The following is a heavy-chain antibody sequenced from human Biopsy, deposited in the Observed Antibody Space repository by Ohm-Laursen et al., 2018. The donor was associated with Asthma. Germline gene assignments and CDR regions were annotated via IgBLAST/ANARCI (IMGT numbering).Heavy chain of an antibody. D-gene: IGHD3-3*01. Sequence: SLRLSCSASGFTVSRDHMFWVRQAPGKGLEWVAVMSFDGRQTYYADSVKGRFTISRDNSKNTLYLQMNSLRADDAALYYCAKERYYDFWSGYPIWGQGTMVTVSS. CDR2: MSFDGRQT. J-gene: IGHJ3*02. V-gene: IGHV3-30*18. CDR3: AKERYYDFWSGYPI. CDR1: GFTVSRDH.